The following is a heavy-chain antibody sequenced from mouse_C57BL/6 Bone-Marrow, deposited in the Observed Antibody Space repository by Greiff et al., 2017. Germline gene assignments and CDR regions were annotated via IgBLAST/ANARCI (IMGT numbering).Heavy chain of an antibody. J-gene: IGHJ3*01. CDR3: TTSYYDVPSWFAY. CDR1: GFNIKDDY. Sequence: EVQLQQSGAELVRPGASVKLSCTASGFNIKDDYMHWVKQRPEQGLEWIGWIDPENGDTEYASKFQGKATITADTSSNTAYLQLSSLTSEDTAVYYCTTSYYDVPSWFAYWGQGTLVTVSA. V-gene: IGHV14-4*01. CDR2: IDPENGDT. D-gene: IGHD1-1*01.